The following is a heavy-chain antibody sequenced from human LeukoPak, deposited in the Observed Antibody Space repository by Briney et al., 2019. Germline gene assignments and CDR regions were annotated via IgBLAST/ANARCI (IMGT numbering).Heavy chain of an antibody. D-gene: IGHD3-10*01. CDR2: IKSKSDGGTT. V-gene: IGHV3-15*01. CDR3: TTDLIVRRVIYKGIDY. J-gene: IGHJ4*02. Sequence: GVLRLSCAASGFTLSSYWMSWVRQAPGKGLEWVGRIKSKSDGGTTDYAAPVKGRFIISRDDSQNTLYLQMNSLKTEDTAVYYCTTDLIVRRVIYKGIDYWGQGTLVTVSS. CDR1: GFTLSSYW.